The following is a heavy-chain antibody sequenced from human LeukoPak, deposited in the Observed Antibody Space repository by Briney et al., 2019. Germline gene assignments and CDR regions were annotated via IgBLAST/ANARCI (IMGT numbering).Heavy chain of an antibody. CDR2: ISTDGSEK. D-gene: IGHD6-19*01. CDR1: GFTFRRYG. Sequence: GGSLRLSCAASGFTFRRYGMHWVRQAPGKGLEWVAVISTDGSEKYYADSVKGRFTVSRDNSKNTLYLQMNSLRAEDTAVYYCAEGSEHSSGWFSLAWSQGTLVTVSS. J-gene: IGHJ5*02. CDR3: AEGSEHSSGWFSLA. V-gene: IGHV3-30*03.